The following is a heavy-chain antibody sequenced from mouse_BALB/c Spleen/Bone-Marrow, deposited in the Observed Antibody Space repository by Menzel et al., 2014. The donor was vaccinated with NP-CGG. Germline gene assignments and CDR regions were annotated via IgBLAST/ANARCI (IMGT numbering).Heavy chain of an antibody. Sequence: VHVKQSGAELVKPGASVKLTCTASGFNIKDTYMNRVKQRAEQGLEWIGRIDPANGYTEYDPKFQGKATIIADTSSNTAYLQLGSLTSEDTAVYYCATLTGTFDYWAQGTTLTVSS. CDR3: ATLTGTFDY. CDR2: IDPANGYT. V-gene: IGHV14-3*02. J-gene: IGHJ2*01. CDR1: GFNIKDTY. D-gene: IGHD4-1*01.